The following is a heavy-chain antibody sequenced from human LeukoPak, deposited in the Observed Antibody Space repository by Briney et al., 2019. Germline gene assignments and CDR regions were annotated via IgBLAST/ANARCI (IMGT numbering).Heavy chain of an antibody. CDR3: ARGGYYYDSSGYRN. CDR1: GGSFSGYC. CDR2: INHSGST. J-gene: IGHJ4*02. Sequence: SETLSLTCAVYGGSFSGYCWSWIRQPPGKGLEWIGEINHSGSTNYNPSLKSRVTISVDTSKNQFSLKLSSVTAADTAVYYCARGGYYYDSSGYRNWGQGTLVTVSS. V-gene: IGHV4-34*01. D-gene: IGHD3-22*01.